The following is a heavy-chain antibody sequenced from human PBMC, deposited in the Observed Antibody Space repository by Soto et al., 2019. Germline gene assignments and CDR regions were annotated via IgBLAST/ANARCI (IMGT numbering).Heavy chain of an antibody. J-gene: IGHJ6*02. D-gene: IGHD6-13*01. CDR2: IKSKTDGGTT. V-gene: IGHV3-15*01. CDR1: GFTFSNAW. CDR3: TTDRIAAAVSYYYYGMDV. Sequence: GGSLRLSCAASGFTFSNAWMSWVRQAPGKGLEWVGRIKSKTDGGTTVYAAPVKGRFTISRDDSKNTLYLQMNSLKTEDTAVYYCTTDRIAAAVSYYYYGMDVWGQGTTVTVSS.